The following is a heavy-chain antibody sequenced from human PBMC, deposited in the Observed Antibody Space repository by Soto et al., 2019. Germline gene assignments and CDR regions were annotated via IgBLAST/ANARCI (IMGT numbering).Heavy chain of an antibody. CDR3: ARSIQLLSSGMDV. J-gene: IGHJ6*02. V-gene: IGHV5-51*01. CDR2: IYPGDSDI. Sequence: GESLKISCNASGYRFNAFWIAWVRQTPGKGLEWMGTIYPGDSDIRYSPSSQGQVTISADKSITTAYLQWNSLKASDSGIYYCARSIQLLSSGMDVWGQGTTVTVSS. CDR1: GYRFNAFW. D-gene: IGHD2-15*01.